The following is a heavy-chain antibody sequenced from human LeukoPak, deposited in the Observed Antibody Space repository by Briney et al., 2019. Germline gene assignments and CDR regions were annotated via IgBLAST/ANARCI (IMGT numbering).Heavy chain of an antibody. J-gene: IGHJ6*03. D-gene: IGHD6-19*01. CDR1: GFTFSRYN. CDR2: ISGRSSYI. V-gene: IGHV3-21*01. CDR3: ARDAQWLVPEGYYYYMDV. Sequence: PGGSLRLSCEASGFTFSRYNMNWFRQAPGKGLERVSSISGRSSYIFYADSVKGRFTISRDNAKNSLYLHMNSLRAEDTAVYYCARDAQWLVPEGYYYYMDVWGKGTTVTVSS.